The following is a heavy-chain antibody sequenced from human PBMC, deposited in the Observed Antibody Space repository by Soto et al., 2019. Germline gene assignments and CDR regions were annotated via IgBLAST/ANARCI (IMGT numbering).Heavy chain of an antibody. D-gene: IGHD3-9*01. CDR1: GGSISSYY. Sequence: PSETLSLTCTVSGGSISSYYWSWIRQPPGKGLEWIGYIYYSGSTNYNPSLKSRVTISVDTSKNQFSLKLSSVTAADTAVYYCASGGYYDILTGYYYYYYGMDVWGQGTTVTVSS. CDR2: IYYSGST. J-gene: IGHJ6*02. V-gene: IGHV4-59*01. CDR3: ASGGYYDILTGYYYYYYGMDV.